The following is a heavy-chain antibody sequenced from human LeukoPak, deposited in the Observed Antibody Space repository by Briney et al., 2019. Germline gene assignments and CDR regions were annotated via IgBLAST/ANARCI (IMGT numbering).Heavy chain of an antibody. CDR1: GYGFTNYW. Sequence: LAESLQISCKASGYGFTNYWIAWVRQMPRKNLVWMGIIYPRDSDTKYSPSFQGQVTISADKSVRTTYLQWSSLKASDTAMYYCARPYDYGDSFDYWGQGTLVTVSS. CDR3: ARPYDYGDSFDY. V-gene: IGHV5-51*01. J-gene: IGHJ4*02. D-gene: IGHD4-17*01. CDR2: IYPRDSDT.